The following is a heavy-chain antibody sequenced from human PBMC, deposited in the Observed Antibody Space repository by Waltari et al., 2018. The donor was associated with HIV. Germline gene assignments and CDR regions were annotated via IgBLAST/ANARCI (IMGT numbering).Heavy chain of an antibody. V-gene: IGHV4-61*02. J-gene: IGHJ3*02. CDR3: ARDRNYYYDSSGYFFNAFDI. D-gene: IGHD3-22*01. CDR1: VGSISRGSYY. CDR2: IYTSGST. Sequence: QVQLQASGPGLVQPSQTPSLTCTFSVGSISRGSYYWSWIRQPAGKGLEWIGRIYTSGSTNYNPSLKSRVTISVDTSKNQFSLKLSSVTAADTAVYYCARDRNYYYDSSGYFFNAFDIWGQGTMVTVSS.